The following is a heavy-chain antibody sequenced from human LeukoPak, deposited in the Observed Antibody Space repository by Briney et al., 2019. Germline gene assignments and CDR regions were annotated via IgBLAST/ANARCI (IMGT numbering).Heavy chain of an antibody. J-gene: IGHJ4*02. V-gene: IGHV4-59*01. CDR3: ARGAGSWQPFDY. D-gene: IGHD6-13*01. Sequence: TSETLSLTCTVSGGSISSYYWSWIRQPPGKGLEWIGYIYYSGSTNYNPSLKSRVTISVDTSKNQFSLKLSSVTAADTAVYYCARGAGSWQPFDYWGQGTLVTVSS. CDR1: GGSISSYY. CDR2: IYYSGST.